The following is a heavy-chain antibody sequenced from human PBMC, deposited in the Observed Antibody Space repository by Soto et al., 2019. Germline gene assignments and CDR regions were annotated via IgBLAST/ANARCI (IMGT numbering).Heavy chain of an antibody. CDR2: IYDNGKT. CDR1: GGSVSSGDSY. CDR3: AGQEESSPWLAFDY. J-gene: IGHJ4*02. D-gene: IGHD2-2*01. Sequence: QVQLQESGPGLVKPSQTLSLTCTISGGSVSSGDSYWSWIRQPPGKGLEWIAYIYDNGKTYPNPSLESRVTISVDTSKNQFSLWLSSVTAADSAVCYCAGQEESSPWLAFDYWVQGTVVTVTS. V-gene: IGHV4-30-4*01.